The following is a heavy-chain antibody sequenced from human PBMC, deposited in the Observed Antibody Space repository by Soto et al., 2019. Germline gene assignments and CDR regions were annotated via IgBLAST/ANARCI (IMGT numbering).Heavy chain of an antibody. CDR3: ARPKTTSGWSLFDS. V-gene: IGHV4-61*01. CDR1: GGSVSSSFFY. J-gene: IGHJ4*02. CDR2: IYYTGTT. Sequence: PSETLSLTCTVSGGSVSSSFFYWSWVRQPPGQRLEWIGYIYYTGTTNYNPSLASRVAMSVDTSKKQFTLNLRSLTAADTARYYCARPKTTSGWSLFDSWGQGMLVTVSS. D-gene: IGHD6-13*01.